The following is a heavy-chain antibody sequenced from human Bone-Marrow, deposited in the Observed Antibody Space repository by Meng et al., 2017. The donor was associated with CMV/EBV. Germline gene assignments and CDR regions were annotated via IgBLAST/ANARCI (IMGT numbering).Heavy chain of an antibody. CDR3: ARDLDSYDSSAYYET. J-gene: IGHJ5*02. V-gene: IGHV3-15*01. Sequence: GGSLRLSCAASGFTFSSYSMNWVRQAPGKGLEWVGRIKSKTDGGTTDYAAPVKSRFTISRDDSKNTLYLQMNSLRAEDTAVYYCARDLDSYDSSAYYETWGQGTLVTVSS. D-gene: IGHD3-22*01. CDR2: IKSKTDGGTT. CDR1: GFTFSSYS.